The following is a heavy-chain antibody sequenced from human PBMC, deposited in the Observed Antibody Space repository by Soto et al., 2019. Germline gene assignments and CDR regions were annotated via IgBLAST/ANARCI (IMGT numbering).Heavy chain of an antibody. Sequence: SETLSLTCAVYGGSFSGYYWSWIRQPPGKGLEWIGEINHSGSTNYNPSLKSRVTISVDTSKNQFSLKLSSVTAADTAVYYCARACPRYYGSGSYYPRQNYYYYYMDVWGKGTTVTVSS. V-gene: IGHV4-34*01. J-gene: IGHJ6*03. CDR3: ARACPRYYGSGSYYPRQNYYYYYMDV. CDR1: GGSFSGYY. D-gene: IGHD3-10*01. CDR2: INHSGST.